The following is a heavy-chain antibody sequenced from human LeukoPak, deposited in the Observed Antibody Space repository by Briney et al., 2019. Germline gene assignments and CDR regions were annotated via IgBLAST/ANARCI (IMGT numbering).Heavy chain of an antibody. J-gene: IGHJ4*02. D-gene: IGHD4-23*01. CDR1: GYTFTGYY. CDR2: INPNSGGT. V-gene: IGHV1-2*02. Sequence: ASVKVSCKASGYTFTGYYMHWVRQATGQGLAWMGWINPNSGGTNYAQKFQGRVTMTRDTSINPAYMELSRLRSDDTAVYFCARALSGDYGGGAFDYWSQATLVTVP. CDR3: ARALSGDYGGGAFDY.